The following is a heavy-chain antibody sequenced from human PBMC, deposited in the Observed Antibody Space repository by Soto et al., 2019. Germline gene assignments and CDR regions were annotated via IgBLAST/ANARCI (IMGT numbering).Heavy chain of an antibody. CDR1: GFTFSSYG. CDR3: ARGGGGSLHYYYYYYMDV. D-gene: IGHD1-26*01. Sequence: GGSLRLSCAASGFTFSSYGMHWVRQAPGKGLEWVAVIWYDGSNKYYADSVKGRFTISRDNSKNTLYLQMNSLRAEDTAVYYCARGGGGSLHYYYYYYMDVWGKGTTVTVSS. V-gene: IGHV3-33*01. CDR2: IWYDGSNK. J-gene: IGHJ6*03.